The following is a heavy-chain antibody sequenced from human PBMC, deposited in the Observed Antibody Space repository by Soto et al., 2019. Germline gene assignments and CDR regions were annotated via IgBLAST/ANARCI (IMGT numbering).Heavy chain of an antibody. J-gene: IGHJ5*02. D-gene: IGHD6-19*01. Sequence: QVQLQESGPGLVKPSETLSLTCTVSGGSISSYYWSWIRQPAGKGLEWIGRIYTSGSTNYNPSLKSRVTMSVDTSKNQFSLKLSSVTAADTAVYYCAREPLVRQWLAKGHFDPWGQGTLVTVSS. CDR2: IYTSGST. CDR1: GGSISSYY. V-gene: IGHV4-4*07. CDR3: AREPLVRQWLAKGHFDP.